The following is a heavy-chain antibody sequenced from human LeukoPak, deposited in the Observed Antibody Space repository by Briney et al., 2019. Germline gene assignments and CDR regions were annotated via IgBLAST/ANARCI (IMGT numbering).Heavy chain of an antibody. J-gene: IGHJ1*01. D-gene: IGHD3-10*01. CDR3: ARHSDVIGAI. CDR2: IYPRDSDT. V-gene: IGHV5-51*01. Sequence: GESLKISCKASGYTFTHQWIGWVRQKSGSGLEWMGIIYPRDSDTRYSPSSQGHVSISADTCINTAYLEWSRLEASDTAIYYCARHSDVIGAIWGQGTLVTVSS. CDR1: GYTFTHQW.